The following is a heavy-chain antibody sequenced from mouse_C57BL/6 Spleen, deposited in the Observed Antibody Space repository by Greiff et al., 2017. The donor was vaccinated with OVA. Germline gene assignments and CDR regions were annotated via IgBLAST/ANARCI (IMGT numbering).Heavy chain of an antibody. Sequence: EVQLQQSGPVLVKPGASVKMSCKASGYTFTDYYMNWVKQSHGKSLEWIGVINPYNGGTSYNQKFKGKATLTVDKSSSTAYMELNSLTSEDSAVYYFARGGTAQATGYFDYWGQGTTLTVSS. CDR1: GYTFTDYY. D-gene: IGHD3-2*02. V-gene: IGHV1-19*01. CDR3: ARGGTAQATGYFDY. J-gene: IGHJ2*01. CDR2: INPYNGGT.